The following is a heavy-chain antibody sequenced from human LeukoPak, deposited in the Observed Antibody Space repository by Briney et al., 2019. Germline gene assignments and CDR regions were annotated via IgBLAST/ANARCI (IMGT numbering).Heavy chain of an antibody. D-gene: IGHD3-22*01. CDR2: ISSSGSI. J-gene: IGHJ5*02. V-gene: IGHV3-48*03. CDR3: ASINYYDSSGFSNWFDP. Sequence: GGSLRLSCAASGFTFSNYEMNWVRQAPGKGLEWVSYISSSGSIYYADSVKGRFTISRDNAKNSLYLQMNSLRAEDTAIYYCASINYYDSSGFSNWFDPWGQGTLVTVSS. CDR1: GFTFSNYE.